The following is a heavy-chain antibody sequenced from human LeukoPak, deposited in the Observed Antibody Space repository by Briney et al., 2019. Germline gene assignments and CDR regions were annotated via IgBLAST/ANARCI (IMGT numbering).Heavy chain of an antibody. V-gene: IGHV4-59*01. J-gene: IGHJ4*02. Sequence: SETLSLTCTVSGDSISSYYWSWIRQPPGKGLEWIGYIYYSGNTNYNPSLKSRVTISVDTSKNQFSLKLSSVTAADTAVYFCARTHDYGGNTDFDYWGQGILVTVSS. CDR1: GDSISSYY. D-gene: IGHD4-23*01. CDR3: ARTHDYGGNTDFDY. CDR2: IYYSGNT.